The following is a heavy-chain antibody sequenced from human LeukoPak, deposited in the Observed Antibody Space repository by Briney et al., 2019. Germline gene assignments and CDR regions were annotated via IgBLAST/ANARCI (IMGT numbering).Heavy chain of an antibody. Sequence: GGSLRLSXAASGFTFSSYWMSWVRQAPGKGLEWVANIKQDGSEKYYVDSVKGRFTISRDNAKNSLYLQMNSLRAEDTAVYYCARVGYYYDSGAYDAFDIWGQGTMVTVSS. D-gene: IGHD3-22*01. CDR2: IKQDGSEK. V-gene: IGHV3-7*01. CDR3: ARVGYYYDSGAYDAFDI. CDR1: GFTFSSYW. J-gene: IGHJ3*02.